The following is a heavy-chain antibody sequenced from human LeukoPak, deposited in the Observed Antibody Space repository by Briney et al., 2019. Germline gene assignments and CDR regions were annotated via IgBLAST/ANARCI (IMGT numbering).Heavy chain of an antibody. V-gene: IGHV5-51*01. J-gene: IGHJ4*02. CDR3: ARVRRYSSGWYLDY. CDR2: IYPGDSDT. CDR1: GYSFTSYW. D-gene: IGHD6-19*01. Sequence: GESLKISCKGSGYSFTSYWIGWGRQMPGEGLEWRGIIYPGDSDTRYSPSFQGQVTISADKSISTAYLQWSSLKASDTAMYYCARVRRYSSGWYLDYWGQGTLVTVSS.